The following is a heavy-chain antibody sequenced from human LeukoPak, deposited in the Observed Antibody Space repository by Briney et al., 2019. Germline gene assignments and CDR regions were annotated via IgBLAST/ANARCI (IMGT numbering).Heavy chain of an antibody. CDR2: ISWNSGSI. CDR3: AKARSYGSNSAFDY. D-gene: IGHD4-23*01. CDR1: GFTFDDYA. Sequence: GRSLRLSCAASGFTFDDYAMHWVRQAPGKGLEWVSGISWNSGSIGYADSVKGRFTISRDHAKNSLYLQVNSLGAEDMALYYCAKARSYGSNSAFDYWGQGTLVTVSS. J-gene: IGHJ4*02. V-gene: IGHV3-9*03.